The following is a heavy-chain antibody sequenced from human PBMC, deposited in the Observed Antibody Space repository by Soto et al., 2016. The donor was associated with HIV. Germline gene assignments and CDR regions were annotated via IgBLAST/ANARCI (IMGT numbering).Heavy chain of an antibody. CDR1: GGSISSGSYY. D-gene: IGHD2-8*02. CDR2: IYTSGST. V-gene: IGHV4-61*02. CDR3: ARGGYCTGGVCYSVFDY. J-gene: IGHJ4*02. Sequence: QVQLQESGPGLVKPSQTLSLTCTVSGGSISSGSYYWSWIRQPAGKGLEWIGRIYTSGSTNYNPSLKSRVTISVDTSKNQFSLKLSSVTAADTAVYYCARGGYCTGGVCYSVFDYWGQGTLGHRLL.